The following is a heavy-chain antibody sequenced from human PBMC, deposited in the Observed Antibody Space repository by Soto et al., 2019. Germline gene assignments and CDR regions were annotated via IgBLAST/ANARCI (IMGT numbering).Heavy chain of an antibody. J-gene: IGHJ6*02. CDR2: LIPICVTA. CDR1: GGTFSSYA. V-gene: IGHV1-69*01. Sequence: QVQLVQSGAEVKKPGSSVKVSCKASGGTFSSYAISWVRQAPGQGLEWMGGLIPICVTANYAQKFQGRVTITADESTSTGYMELSSLRSEDTAVYYCASSSTSNYYSYYGRDVWGQGTTVTVSS. D-gene: IGHD6-6*01. CDR3: ASSSTSNYYSYYGRDV.